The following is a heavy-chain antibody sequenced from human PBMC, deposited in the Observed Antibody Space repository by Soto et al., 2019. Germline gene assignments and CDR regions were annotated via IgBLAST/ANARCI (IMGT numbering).Heavy chain of an antibody. D-gene: IGHD4-17*01. V-gene: IGHV4-39*01. CDR2: IYYSGST. CDR1: GASVTSSTYY. Sequence: SETLSLTCTVSGASVTSSTYYWGWIRQPPGKGLEWIGSIYYSGSTYYNPSLRSRVTISVDTSKNQVSLKLTSVTAADTAVYYCANDYGDYKSYYGMDVWGQGTTVTVSS. J-gene: IGHJ6*02. CDR3: ANDYGDYKSYYGMDV.